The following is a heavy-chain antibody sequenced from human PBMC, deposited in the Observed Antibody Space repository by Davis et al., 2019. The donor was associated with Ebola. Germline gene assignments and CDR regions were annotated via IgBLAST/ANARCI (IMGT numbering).Heavy chain of an antibody. J-gene: IGHJ3*02. V-gene: IGHV3-7*03. CDR1: GFTFSSYW. D-gene: IGHD3-22*01. CDR2: IKQDGSEK. CDR3: ARITYYYDSSGYSDAFDI. Sequence: LSLTCAASGFTFSSYWMSWVRQAPGKGLEWVANIKQDGSEKYYVDSVKGRFTISRDNSKNTLYLQMNSLRAEDTAVYYCARITYYYDSSGYSDAFDIWGQGTMVTVSS.